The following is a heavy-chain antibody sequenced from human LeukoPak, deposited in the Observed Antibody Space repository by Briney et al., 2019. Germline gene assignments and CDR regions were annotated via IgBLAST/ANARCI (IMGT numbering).Heavy chain of an antibody. Sequence: GGFLRLSCAASGFTVSSNYMSWVRQAPGKGLEWVSVIYSGGSTYYADSVKGQFTTPRDISKNTLYLQMNSLRAEDTAVYYCASVNGDGAEYFQHWGQGTLVTVSS. J-gene: IGHJ1*01. V-gene: IGHV3-53*01. D-gene: IGHD2-21*01. CDR2: IYSGGST. CDR3: ASVNGDGAEYFQH. CDR1: GFTVSSNY.